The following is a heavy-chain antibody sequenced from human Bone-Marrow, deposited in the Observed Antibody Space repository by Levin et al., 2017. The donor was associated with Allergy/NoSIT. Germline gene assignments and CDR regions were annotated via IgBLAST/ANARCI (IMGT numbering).Heavy chain of an antibody. V-gene: IGHV3-9*01. D-gene: IGHD2-15*01. J-gene: IGHJ6*02. Sequence: PGGSLRLSCAASGFTFDDYAMHWVRQAPGKGLEWVSGISWNSGSIGYADSVKGRFTISRDNAKNSLYLQMNSLRAEDTALYYCAKTLGYCSGGSCYSSYYYGMDVWGQGTTVTVSS. CDR1: GFTFDDYA. CDR2: ISWNSGSI. CDR3: AKTLGYCSGGSCYSSYYYGMDV.